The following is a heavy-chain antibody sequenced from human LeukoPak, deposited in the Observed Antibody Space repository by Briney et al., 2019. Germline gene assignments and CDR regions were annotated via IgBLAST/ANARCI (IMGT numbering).Heavy chain of an antibody. J-gene: IGHJ4*02. V-gene: IGHV4-34*01. Sequence: SETLSLTCVVYGGSFSGYYWGWIRQPPGKGLEWMGEINHSGSTNYNPSLKSRVTMSLDTSKNQFSLKLSSVTAADTAVYYCTRGDDGYDFGNWGQGTLVTVSS. D-gene: IGHD5-12*01. CDR1: GGSFSGYY. CDR3: TRGDDGYDFGN. CDR2: INHSGST.